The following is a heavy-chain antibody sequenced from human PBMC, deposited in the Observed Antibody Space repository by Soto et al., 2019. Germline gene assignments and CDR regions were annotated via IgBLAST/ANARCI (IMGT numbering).Heavy chain of an antibody. CDR2: IYSGGST. CDR1: GFTVSSNY. Sequence: VQLVESGGGLVQPGGSLRLSCAASGFTVSSNYMSWVRQAPGKGLEWVSVIYSGGSTDYADSVKGRFTISRDNSKNTLYLQMNSLRAEDTAVYYCAREDYDYYYMDVWGKGTTVTVSS. V-gene: IGHV3-66*01. J-gene: IGHJ6*03. CDR3: AREDYDYYYMDV.